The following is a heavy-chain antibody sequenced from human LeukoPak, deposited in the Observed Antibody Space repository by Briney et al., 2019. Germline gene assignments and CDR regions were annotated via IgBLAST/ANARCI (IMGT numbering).Heavy chain of an antibody. CDR3: ARDHYTGYTGDSDFDP. CDR2: INPNSGGT. V-gene: IGHV1-2*02. D-gene: IGHD2-2*02. J-gene: IGHJ5*02. CDR1: GYTFTDYY. Sequence: GASVKVSCEASGYTFTDYYMHWVRQAPGQGLEWMGWINPNSGGTNYAQKFQGRVTMTRDTSISTAYMELSRLRSDDTAVYYCARDHYTGYTGDSDFDPWGQGTLVTVSS.